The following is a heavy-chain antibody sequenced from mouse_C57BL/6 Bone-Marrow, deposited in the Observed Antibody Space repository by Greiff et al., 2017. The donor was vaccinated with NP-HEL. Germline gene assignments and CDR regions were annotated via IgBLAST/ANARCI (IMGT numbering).Heavy chain of an antibody. V-gene: IGHV5-17*01. CDR2: ISSGSSSI. J-gene: IGHJ3*01. CDR1: GFTFSGYG. CDR3: ARNYYYGSSPFAY. D-gene: IGHD1-1*01. Sequence: EVQGVESGGGLVKPGGSLTLSCAASGFTFSGYGMHWVRQSPEKGLEWVAYISSGSSSIYYADTVKGRFTISRDNAKNTLCRQMTSLRSEDTAMYYCARNYYYGSSPFAYWGQGTLVTVSA.